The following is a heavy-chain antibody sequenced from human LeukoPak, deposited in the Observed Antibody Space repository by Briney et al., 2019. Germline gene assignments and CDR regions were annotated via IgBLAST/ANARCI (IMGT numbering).Heavy chain of an antibody. Sequence: ASVKVSFKASGYTFTGYYMHWVRQAPGQGLEWMGWINPNSGGTNYAQKFQGRVTMTRDTSISTAYMELSRLRSDDTAVYYCARCPDYDFWSGVFDYWGQGTLVTVSS. V-gene: IGHV1-2*02. J-gene: IGHJ4*02. CDR2: INPNSGGT. CDR3: ARCPDYDFWSGVFDY. CDR1: GYTFTGYY. D-gene: IGHD3-3*01.